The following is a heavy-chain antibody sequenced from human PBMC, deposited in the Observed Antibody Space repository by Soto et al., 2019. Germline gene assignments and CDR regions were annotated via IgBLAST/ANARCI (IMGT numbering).Heavy chain of an antibody. D-gene: IGHD5-12*01. CDR2: ISYDGSNK. CDR3: ARSPALWGVATIGIDY. V-gene: IGHV3-30-3*01. CDR1: GFTFSSYA. J-gene: IGHJ4*02. Sequence: GGSLRLSCAASGFTFSSYAMHWVRQAPGKGLEWVAVISYDGSNKYYADSVKGRFTISRDNSKNTLYLQMNSLRAEDTAVYYCARSPALWGVATIGIDYWGQGTLVTVSS.